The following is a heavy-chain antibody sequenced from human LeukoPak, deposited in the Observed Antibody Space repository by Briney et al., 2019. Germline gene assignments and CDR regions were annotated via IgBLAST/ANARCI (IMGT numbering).Heavy chain of an antibody. J-gene: IGHJ4*02. CDR3: ARGSPLGGN. V-gene: IGHV3-74*03. CDR1: GFTFSSSW. CDR2: INSDGSNT. Sequence: GGSLRLSCAASGFTFSSSWMHWVRQALGQGLVWVSHINSDGSNTKYADSVKGRFTISRDNAKNTLSLQMNSLRAEDTAVYYCARGSPLGGNWGQGTLVTVSS.